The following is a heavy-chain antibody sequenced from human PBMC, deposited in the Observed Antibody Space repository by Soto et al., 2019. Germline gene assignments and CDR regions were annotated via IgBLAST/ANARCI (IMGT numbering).Heavy chain of an antibody. CDR1: GFTFSSYG. D-gene: IGHD6-13*01. J-gene: IGHJ4*02. Sequence: GGSLILSCAASGFTFSSYGMHWVRQAPGKGLEWVAVISYDGSNKYYADSVKGRFTISRDNSKNTLYLQMNSLRAEDTAVYYCAKAWQQLVDHFDYWGQGTLVTVSS. CDR3: AKAWQQLVDHFDY. V-gene: IGHV3-30*18. CDR2: ISYDGSNK.